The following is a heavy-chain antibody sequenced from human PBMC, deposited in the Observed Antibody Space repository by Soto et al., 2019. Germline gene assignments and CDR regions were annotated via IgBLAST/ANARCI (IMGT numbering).Heavy chain of an antibody. CDR2: IYYSGST. D-gene: IGHD5-18*01. J-gene: IGHJ3*02. V-gene: IGHV4-39*01. CDR1: GGSIISNTYY. CDR3: ASYRGYSYGNGFDI. Sequence: SETLSLTSPVSGGSIISNTYYWGWIRQPPGKGLEWIGSIYYSGSTYYNPSLKSRVTISVDTSKNQFSLKLSSVTAADTAVYYCASYRGYSYGNGFDIWGQGTMVTVSS.